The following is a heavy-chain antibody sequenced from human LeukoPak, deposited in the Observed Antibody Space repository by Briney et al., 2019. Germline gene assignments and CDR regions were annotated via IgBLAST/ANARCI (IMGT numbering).Heavy chain of an antibody. CDR1: GYTFTGYY. D-gene: IGHD2-2*01. CDR3: ARERGVVPAGIWFDH. J-gene: IGHJ5*02. V-gene: IGHV1-2*02. Sequence: ASVKVSCKASGYTFTGYYMHWVRQAPGQGLEWMGWINPNSGGTNYAQKFQGRVTMTRDTSISKAYMELSRLRSDDTAVYYCARERGVVPAGIWFDHWGQGTLVTVSS. CDR2: INPNSGGT.